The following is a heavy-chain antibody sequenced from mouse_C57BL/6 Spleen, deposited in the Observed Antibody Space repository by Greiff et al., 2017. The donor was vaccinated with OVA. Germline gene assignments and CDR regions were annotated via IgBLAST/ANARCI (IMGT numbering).Heavy chain of an antibody. CDR3: TSQARITTVDWDFDV. Sequence: EVKLEESGGGLVQPGGSMKLSCAASGFTFSDAWMAWVRQSPEQGLEWVAEIRNKANNHATYYAESVQGRFTLPRDDSKIRVYLQMNRLRAEDTGIYYCTSQARITTVDWDFDVWGTGTTVTVSS. V-gene: IGHV6-6*01. J-gene: IGHJ1*03. D-gene: IGHD1-1*01. CDR1: GFTFSDAW. CDR2: IRNKANNHAT.